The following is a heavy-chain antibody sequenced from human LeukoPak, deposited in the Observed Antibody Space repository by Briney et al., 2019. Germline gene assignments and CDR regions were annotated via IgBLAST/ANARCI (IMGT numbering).Heavy chain of an antibody. CDR1: GGSISTYY. J-gene: IGHJ4*02. V-gene: IGHV4-59*05. Sequence: SETLSLTCTVSGGSISTYYWSWVRQPPGKGLEWIGSVYYSETTYYNPSLKSRLTISMDTSKNQFSLKLSSVTAADTAVYYCARRRRGDNPFDYWGQGTLVTVSS. D-gene: IGHD4-17*01. CDR2: VYYSETT. CDR3: ARRRRGDNPFDY.